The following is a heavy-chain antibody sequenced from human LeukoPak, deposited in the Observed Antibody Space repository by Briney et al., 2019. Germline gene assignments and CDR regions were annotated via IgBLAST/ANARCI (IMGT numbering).Heavy chain of an antibody. V-gene: IGHV3-20*04. CDR2: INWNGGST. D-gene: IGHD2-15*01. CDR3: AREIGVAATPRENWFDP. CDR1: GFTFDDYG. Sequence: PGGSLRLSCAASGFTFDDYGMSWVRQAPGKGLEWVSGINWNGGSTGYADSVKGRFTISRDNAKNSLYLQMNSLRAEDTALYYCAREIGVAATPRENWFDPWGQGTLVTVSS. J-gene: IGHJ5*02.